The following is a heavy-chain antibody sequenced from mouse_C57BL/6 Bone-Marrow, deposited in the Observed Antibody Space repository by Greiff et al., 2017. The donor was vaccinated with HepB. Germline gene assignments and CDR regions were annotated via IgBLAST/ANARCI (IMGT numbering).Heavy chain of an antibody. CDR2: ISDGGSYT. V-gene: IGHV5-4*01. CDR1: GFTFSSYA. J-gene: IGHJ4*01. D-gene: IGHD1-1*01. Sequence: EVQVVESGGGLVKPGGSLKLSCAASGFTFSSYAMSWVRQTPEKRLEWVATISDGGSYTYYPDNVKGRFTISRDNAKNNLYLQMSHLKSEDTAMYYCARNYYGSSYPNYYAMDYWGQGTSVTVSS. CDR3: ARNYYGSSYPNYYAMDY.